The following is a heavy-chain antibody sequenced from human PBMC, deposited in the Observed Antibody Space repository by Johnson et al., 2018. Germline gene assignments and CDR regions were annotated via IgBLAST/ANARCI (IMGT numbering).Heavy chain of an antibody. CDR3: ARGAGREGFNPGF. D-gene: IGHD5-24*01. CDR1: DGSIRGSY. Sequence: QVQLQESGPRLVEPSETLSLTCAVSDGSIRGSYWSWSRQPPGKGLEWIGYIHYTGDTNSNPAINSRVTILLDTSKNQFSLKLTARTAADTAVYYCARGAGREGFNPGFWGQGILGTVAS. V-gene: IGHV4-59*01. J-gene: IGHJ4*02. CDR2: IHYTGDT.